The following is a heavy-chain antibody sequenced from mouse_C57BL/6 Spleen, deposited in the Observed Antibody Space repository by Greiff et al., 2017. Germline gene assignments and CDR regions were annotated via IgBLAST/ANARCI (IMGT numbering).Heavy chain of an antibody. CDR2: ISDGGSYT. J-gene: IGHJ2*01. CDR3: ARDRTAQATSYFDY. Sequence: EVMLVESGGGLVKPGGSLKLSCAASGFTFSSYAMSWVRQTPEKRLEWVATISDGGSYTYYPDNVKGRFTISRDNAKNNLYLQMSHLKSEDTAMYYCARDRTAQATSYFDYWGQGTTLTVSS. CDR1: GFTFSSYA. V-gene: IGHV5-4*01. D-gene: IGHD3-2*02.